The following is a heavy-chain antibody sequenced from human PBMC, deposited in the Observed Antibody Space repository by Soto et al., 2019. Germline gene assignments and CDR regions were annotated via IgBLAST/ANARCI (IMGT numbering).Heavy chain of an antibody. Sequence: QVQLVQSGAEVKKPGSSVKVSCKASGGTFSSYAISWVRQAPGQGLEWMGGIIPIFGTANYAQKFQGRVTITADESTSTAYMELSSLRSEDTAVYYCARERVTMIVEDRYGMDVWGQGTTVTVSS. CDR1: GGTFSSYA. V-gene: IGHV1-69*01. CDR2: IIPIFGTA. D-gene: IGHD3-22*01. CDR3: ARERVTMIVEDRYGMDV. J-gene: IGHJ6*02.